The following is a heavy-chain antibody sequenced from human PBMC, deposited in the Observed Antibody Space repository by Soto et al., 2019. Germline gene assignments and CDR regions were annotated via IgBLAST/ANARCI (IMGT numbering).Heavy chain of an antibody. CDR1: GFTVSSNY. J-gene: IGHJ4*02. V-gene: IGHV3-66*01. D-gene: IGHD3-3*01. CDR3: ARFYITTGLED. CDR2: IYSGGST. Sequence: GGSLRLSCAASGFTVSSNYMSWVRQAPGKGLEWVSVIYSGGSTYYADSVKGRFTISRDNSKNTQYLQMNSLRAEDTAVYYCARFYITTGLEDWGQGTLVTVSS.